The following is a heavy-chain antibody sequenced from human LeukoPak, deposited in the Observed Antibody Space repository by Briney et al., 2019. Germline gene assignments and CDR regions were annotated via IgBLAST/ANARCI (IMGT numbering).Heavy chain of an antibody. CDR2: INPNSGDT. CDR1: GYTFTAYY. J-gene: IGHJ3*02. V-gene: IGHV1-2*02. CDR3: ARGPTLGLDI. Sequence: GASVTVSCRASGYTFTAYYIHWVRPAPGQGLEGMGWINPNSGDTTLPQRFQGRATMTRDTSIITAYMELSSLTSDDTGVYYCARGPTLGLDIWGQGTMVTVSS.